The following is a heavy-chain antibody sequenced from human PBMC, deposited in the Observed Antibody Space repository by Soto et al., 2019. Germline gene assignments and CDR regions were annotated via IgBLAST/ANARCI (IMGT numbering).Heavy chain of an antibody. CDR2: ISYDGSNK. J-gene: IGHJ4*02. CDR1: GFTFSSYG. Sequence: GGSLRLSCAASGFTFSSYGMHWVRQAPGKGLEWVAVISYDGSNKYYADSVKGRFTISRDNSKNTLYLQMNSLRAEDTAVYYCAKDEGSLRSSGYYFPNDYWGQGTLVTVSS. CDR3: AKDEGSLRSSGYYFPNDY. D-gene: IGHD3-22*01. V-gene: IGHV3-30*18.